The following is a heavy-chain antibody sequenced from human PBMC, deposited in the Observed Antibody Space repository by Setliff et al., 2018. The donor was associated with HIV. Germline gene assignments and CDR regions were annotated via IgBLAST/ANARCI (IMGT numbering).Heavy chain of an antibody. CDR1: GYSLTSYS. J-gene: IGHJ6*03. D-gene: IGHD3-3*01. Sequence: ASVKVSCKASGYSLTSYSINWVRQAPGQGLEWMGYINTNTGNPTYAQGSTGRFVFSVDTPVSTAYLQIFSLKTEDTAVYYRTRDHTPPPNYDFWSGQIDLRNIFYYMDVWGTGSPVTVSS. CDR3: TRDHTPPPNYDFWSGQIDLRNIFYYMDV. V-gene: IGHV7-4-1*01. CDR2: INTNTGNP.